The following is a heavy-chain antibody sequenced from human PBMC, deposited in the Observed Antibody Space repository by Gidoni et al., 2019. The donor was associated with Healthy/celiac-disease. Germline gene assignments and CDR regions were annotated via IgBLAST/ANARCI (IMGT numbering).Heavy chain of an antibody. CDR1: GGSFSGYY. J-gene: IGHJ5*02. Sequence: QVQLQQWGAGLLKPSETLSLTCAVYGGSFSGYYWSWIRQPPGKGLEWIGEINHSGSTNYNPSLKSRVTISVDTSKNQFSLKLSSVTAADTAVYYCARGRASYYGSGSYYNANWFDPWGQGTLVTVSS. D-gene: IGHD3-10*01. V-gene: IGHV4-34*01. CDR3: ARGRASYYGSGSYYNANWFDP. CDR2: INHSGST.